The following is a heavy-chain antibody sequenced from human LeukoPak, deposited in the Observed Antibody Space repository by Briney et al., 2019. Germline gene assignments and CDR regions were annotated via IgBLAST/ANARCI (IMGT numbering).Heavy chain of an antibody. V-gene: IGHV4-59*01. CDR3: ARPLSISGYYYDAFDI. CDR1: GGSISSYY. D-gene: IGHD3-22*01. Sequence: SETLSLTCTVSGGSISSYYWSWIRQPPGKGLEWIGYIYYSGSTNYNPSLKSRVTISVDTSKNQFSLKLSSVTAADTAVYYCARPLSISGYYYDAFDIWGQVTMVTVSS. J-gene: IGHJ3*02. CDR2: IYYSGST.